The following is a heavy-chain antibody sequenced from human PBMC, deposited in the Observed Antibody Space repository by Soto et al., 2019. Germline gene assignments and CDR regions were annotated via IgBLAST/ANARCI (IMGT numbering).Heavy chain of an antibody. V-gene: IGHV4-61*03. J-gene: IGHJ4*02. CDR1: GGSVSSGSYY. Sequence: SENLFLTLNVSGGSVSSGSYYWSWIWQPPGKGLEWIGYIYNSGSTNYNHSLKSRVTISVDTSKNHFSLRMSSVTAEAKDVYYCARESDSGSYYFDYWGRGNPVT. CDR2: IYNSGST. D-gene: IGHD3-10*01. CDR3: ARESDSGSYYFDY.